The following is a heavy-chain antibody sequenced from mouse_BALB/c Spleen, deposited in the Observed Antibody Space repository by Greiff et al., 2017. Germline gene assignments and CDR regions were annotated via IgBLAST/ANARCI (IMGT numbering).Heavy chain of an antibody. V-gene: IGHV1S137*01. CDR1: GYTFTDYA. Sequence: VHLVESGAELVRPGVSVKISCKGSGYTFTDYAMHWVKQSHAKSLEWIGVISTYYGDASYNQKFKGKATMTEDKSSSTAYMELARLTSEDSAIYYCARGGYYGSSLDYWGQGTTLTVSS. D-gene: IGHD1-1*01. CDR2: ISTYYGDA. CDR3: ARGGYYGSSLDY. J-gene: IGHJ2*01.